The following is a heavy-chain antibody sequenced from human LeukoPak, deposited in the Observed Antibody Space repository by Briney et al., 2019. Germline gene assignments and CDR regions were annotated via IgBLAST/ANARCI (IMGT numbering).Heavy chain of an antibody. V-gene: IGHV3-21*01. CDR3: ATKQWLNS. CDR1: GFTFSDQS. D-gene: IGHD6-19*01. Sequence: PGGSLRLSCAASGFTFSDQSMNRVRQAPGKGLEWVSSITSGGDDIYYSDSVKGRFTISRDSAKNSLFLQMNNLRAEDTAVYYCATKQWLNSWGQGTRVIVSS. CDR2: ITSGGDDI. J-gene: IGHJ4*02.